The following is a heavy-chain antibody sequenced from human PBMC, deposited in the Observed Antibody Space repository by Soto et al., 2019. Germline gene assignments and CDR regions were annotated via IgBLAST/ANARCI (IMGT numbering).Heavy chain of an antibody. CDR3: AKRGAALLDPFVA. D-gene: IGHD1-26*01. J-gene: IGHJ3*01. V-gene: IGHV3-23*01. Sequence: GQLLESGGGMVQPGGSLRLSCAAPGFTFSSFAMNWVRLPPGRGLEWVAAVTSSASSTHYANAVKGRFTDSRDNARSTLQLRINSQRAGDTAVEICAKRGAALLDPFVAGGQGTMVTLSS. CDR2: VTSSASST. CDR1: GFTFSSFA.